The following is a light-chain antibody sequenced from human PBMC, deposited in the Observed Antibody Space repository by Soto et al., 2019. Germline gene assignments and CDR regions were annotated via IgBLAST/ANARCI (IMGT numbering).Light chain of an antibody. CDR2: DAS. J-gene: IGKJ1*01. CDR1: QSVNTY. Sequence: ENVLTQSPAILSLSPGERATLSCRASQSVNTYLAWYQQKPGQAPRLLIYDASNRATGIPARFSGSGSGRDFTLTISSLEPEDFAVYYCQQRSNWPPWTFGQGTKVEIK. V-gene: IGKV3-11*02. CDR3: QQRSNWPPWT.